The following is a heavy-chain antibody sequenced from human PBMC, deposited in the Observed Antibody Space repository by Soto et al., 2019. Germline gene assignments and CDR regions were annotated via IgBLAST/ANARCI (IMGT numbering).Heavy chain of an antibody. V-gene: IGHV4-61*01. CDR1: GASVSRGLYY. CDR2: IYYTGIT. Sequence: QVQLQESGPGLVRPSETLSLTCPVFGASVSRGLYYWSWIRQPPGKGLEYLGYIYYTGITNYHPSLKSRVIISSDTSKNQSSLNLNSVTAADTAMYYCARQVRSPSYFDYWGQGTLVTVSS. J-gene: IGHJ4*02. CDR3: ARQVRSPSYFDY.